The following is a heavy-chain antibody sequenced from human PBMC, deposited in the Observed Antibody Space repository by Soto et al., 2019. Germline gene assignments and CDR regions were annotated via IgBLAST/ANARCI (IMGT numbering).Heavy chain of an antibody. CDR2: IDRSSSYI. CDR1: GFTFTTYD. J-gene: IGHJ4*02. V-gene: IGHV3-21*01. D-gene: IGHD4-4*01. CDR3: AREGSTVIRDGTSDY. Sequence: EVQLVESGGGLVKPGGSLRLSCAASGFTFTTYDMNWVRQAPGKGLEWVSSIDRSSSYIYYADSVKGRFTISRDNAKKSLFLQMNSLRAEDTAVYYCAREGSTVIRDGTSDYWGQGILVTVSS.